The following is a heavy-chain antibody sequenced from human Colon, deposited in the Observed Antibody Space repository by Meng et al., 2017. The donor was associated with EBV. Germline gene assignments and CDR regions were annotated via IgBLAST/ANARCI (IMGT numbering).Heavy chain of an antibody. CDR3: VRDGYNYIPFDF. CDR1: GFTLSSYA. CDR2: ISGTGGTT. D-gene: IGHD5-24*01. V-gene: IGHV3-23*01. Sequence: EVELLESGGGLVQPXGSLRLSCAASGFTLSSYAMSWVRQAPGKGLEWVSSISGTGGTTYYADSVEGRFTASRDNSKNTLYLQMNSLRADDTAVYYCVRDGYNYIPFDFWGQGTLVTVSS. J-gene: IGHJ4*02.